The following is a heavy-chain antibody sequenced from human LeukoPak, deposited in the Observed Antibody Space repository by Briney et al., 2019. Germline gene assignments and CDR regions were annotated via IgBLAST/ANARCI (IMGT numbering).Heavy chain of an antibody. V-gene: IGHV4-34*01. CDR2: SSPTGDIT. CDR3: ARVPDFIARPCDS. J-gene: IGHJ4*02. D-gene: IGHD2-21*01. Sequence: SETLSLTCAVYGGSFSGNYWTLIRQTPGRGLEWIGESSPTGDITGYNPSLRGRATISVDSSKKQCSLKLTSVTAADTGVYYCARVPDFIARPCDSWGPGTLVTVSS. CDR1: GGSFSGNY.